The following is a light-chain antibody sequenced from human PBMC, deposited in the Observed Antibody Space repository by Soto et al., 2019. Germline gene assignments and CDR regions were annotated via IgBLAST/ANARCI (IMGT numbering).Light chain of an antibody. J-gene: IGKJ1*01. CDR1: QSVSSIY. Sequence: EFVLTQSPGTLSLSPGERATLSCRASQSVSSIYLAWYQQKPGQAPRLLIYGASSRATGIPDRFSGSGSGTDFTLTISRLEPEDFAVYYCQQYGSSCWTFGQGTK. V-gene: IGKV3-20*01. CDR3: QQYGSSCWT. CDR2: GAS.